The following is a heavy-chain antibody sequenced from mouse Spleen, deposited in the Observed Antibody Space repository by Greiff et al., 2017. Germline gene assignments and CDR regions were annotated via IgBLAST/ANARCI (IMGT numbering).Heavy chain of an antibody. D-gene: IGHD2-1*01. V-gene: IGHV3-6*01. J-gene: IGHJ2*01. Sequence: EVKLVESGPGLVKPSQSLSLTCSVTGYSITSGYYWNWIRQFPGNKLEWMGYISYDGSNNYNPSLKNRISITRDTSKNQFFLKLNSVTTEDTATYYCARDEGNYYFDYWGQGTTLTVSS. CDR1: GYSITSGYY. CDR2: ISYDGSN. CDR3: ARDEGNYYFDY.